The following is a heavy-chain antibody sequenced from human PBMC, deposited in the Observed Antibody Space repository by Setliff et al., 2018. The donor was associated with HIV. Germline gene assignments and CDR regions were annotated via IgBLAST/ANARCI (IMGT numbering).Heavy chain of an antibody. D-gene: IGHD3-16*02. CDR2: INQDGSES. CDR3: ARRIYRYKSGWSFDY. Sequence: EGSLRLSCAASGFTFNTYWMSWVRQAPEKGLEWVANINQDGSESYYVDSVKGRFTVSRDSANNSVSLLLSRVRAEDTAIYHCARRIYRYKSGWSFDYWGRGALVTVSS. CDR1: GFTFNTYW. J-gene: IGHJ4*02. V-gene: IGHV3-7*01.